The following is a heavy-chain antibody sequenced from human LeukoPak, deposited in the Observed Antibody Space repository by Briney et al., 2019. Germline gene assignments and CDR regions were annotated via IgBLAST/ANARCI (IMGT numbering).Heavy chain of an antibody. CDR3: ARGARNLWFGEPYYFDY. Sequence: SETLSLTCAVYGGSFSGYYLSWIRQPPGKGLEWIGEINHSGSTNYNPSLKSRVTISVDTSKNQFSLKLSSVTDADTAVYYCARGARNLWFGEPYYFDYWGQGTLVTVSS. J-gene: IGHJ4*02. D-gene: IGHD3-10*01. CDR1: GGSFSGYY. V-gene: IGHV4-34*01. CDR2: INHSGST.